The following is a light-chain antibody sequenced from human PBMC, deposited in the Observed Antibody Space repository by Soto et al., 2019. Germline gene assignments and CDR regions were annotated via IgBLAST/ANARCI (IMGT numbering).Light chain of an antibody. J-gene: IGKJ1*01. CDR2: GAS. CDR3: QQYGSTPTT. Sequence: EIVLTQSPGTLSLSPGERATLSCRASQSVSSSYLAWYQQKPGQAPRLLIYGASSRATGIPYRFSGSVSGTDFTLTNSRMDTEDFAVYYCQQYGSTPTTFGQGTKVEIK. V-gene: IGKV3-20*01. CDR1: QSVSSSY.